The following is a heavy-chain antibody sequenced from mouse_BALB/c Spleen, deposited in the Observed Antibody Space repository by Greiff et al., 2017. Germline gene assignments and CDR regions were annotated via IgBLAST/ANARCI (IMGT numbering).Heavy chain of an antibody. D-gene: IGHD3-3*01. CDR3: ARSQGRDWFAY. V-gene: IGHV1-9*01. J-gene: IGHJ3*01. CDR1: GYTFSSYW. Sequence: VQGVESGAELMKPGASVKISCKATGYTFSSYWIEWVKQRPGHGLEWIGEILPGSGSTNYNEKFKGKATFTADTSSNTAYMQLSSLTSEDSAVYYCARSQGRDWFAYWGQGTLVTVSA. CDR2: ILPGSGST.